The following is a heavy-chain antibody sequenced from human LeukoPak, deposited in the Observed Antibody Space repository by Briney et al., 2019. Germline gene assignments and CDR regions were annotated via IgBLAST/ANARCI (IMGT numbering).Heavy chain of an antibody. J-gene: IGHJ4*02. Sequence: ASVKVSCKASGYTFTSYGISWVRQAPGQGLEWMGWISAYNGNTNYAQKLQGRVTMTTDTSTSTAYMELRSLRSDDTAVYYCARVLQLRLGPQPLGYCGQGTLVTVSS. CDR3: ARVLQLRLGPQPLGY. CDR1: GYTFTSYG. V-gene: IGHV1-18*01. D-gene: IGHD2-15*01. CDR2: ISAYNGNT.